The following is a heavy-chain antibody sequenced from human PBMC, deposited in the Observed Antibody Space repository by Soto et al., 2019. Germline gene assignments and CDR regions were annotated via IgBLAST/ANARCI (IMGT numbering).Heavy chain of an antibody. CDR3: ARSSLADSATSGVDH. CDR1: GFTFSSYA. J-gene: IGHJ5*02. D-gene: IGHD5-18*01. V-gene: IGHV3-23*01. CDR2: ISGNGGGT. Sequence: GGSLRLSCAASGFTFSSYAMSWVRQAPGQGLEWVSSISGNGGGTYYAGSVKSRFATSRDNSKNTLYLQMNSLGAEDTALCYCARSSLADSATSGVDHWGQGTLVTVSS.